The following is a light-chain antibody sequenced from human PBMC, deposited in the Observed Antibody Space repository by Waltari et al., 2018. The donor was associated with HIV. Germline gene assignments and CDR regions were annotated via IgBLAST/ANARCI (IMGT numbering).Light chain of an antibody. V-gene: IGLV1-40*01. CDR3: QSYDGRLSGLWV. Sequence: QSTLTQPPSLSGAPGQRITISCAGDMSNLGAASAVHWYPQFPGTAPRLLLCHNNNRPSGVPDRFSGSKSGSSASLAITGLQTEDEADYYCQSYDGRLSGLWVFGGGTKLTVL. CDR2: HNN. CDR1: MSNLGAASA. J-gene: IGLJ3*02.